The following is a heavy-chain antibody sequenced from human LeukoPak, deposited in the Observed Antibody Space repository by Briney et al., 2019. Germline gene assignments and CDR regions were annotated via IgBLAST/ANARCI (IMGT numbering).Heavy chain of an antibody. CDR2: ISGSGSDM. Sequence: PGGSLRLSCVVSGFGFSDSYMTWIRQTPGKVLEWLAYISGSGSDMYYADSVKGRFTISRDNAKNSLYLQMNSLRPDDTALYYCSTDPRLLIYWGQGTLVTVSS. CDR3: STDPRLLIY. D-gene: IGHD2-8*01. CDR1: GFGFSDSY. J-gene: IGHJ4*02. V-gene: IGHV3-11*01.